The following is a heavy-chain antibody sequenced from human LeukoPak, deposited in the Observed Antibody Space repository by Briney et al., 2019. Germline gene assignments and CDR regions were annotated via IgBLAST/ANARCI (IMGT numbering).Heavy chain of an antibody. Sequence: HPGGSLRLSCAASGFTFSSYAMSWVRQAPGKGLEWVSAISGSGGSTYYADSVKGRFTISRDNAKNSLYLQMNSLRAEDTALYYCAREQWELRNWGQGTLVTVSS. CDR1: GFTFSSYA. J-gene: IGHJ1*01. CDR2: ISGSGGST. CDR3: AREQWELRN. D-gene: IGHD1-26*01. V-gene: IGHV3-23*01.